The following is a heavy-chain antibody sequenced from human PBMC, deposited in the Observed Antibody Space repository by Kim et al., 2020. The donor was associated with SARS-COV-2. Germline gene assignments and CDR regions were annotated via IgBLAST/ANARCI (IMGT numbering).Heavy chain of an antibody. Sequence: LKSRVTISVDTSKNQFSLKLSSVTAADTAVYYCARHLPHCTNGVCYYFDYWGQGTLVTVSS. V-gene: IGHV4-39*01. D-gene: IGHD2-8*01. CDR3: ARHLPHCTNGVCYYFDY. J-gene: IGHJ4*02.